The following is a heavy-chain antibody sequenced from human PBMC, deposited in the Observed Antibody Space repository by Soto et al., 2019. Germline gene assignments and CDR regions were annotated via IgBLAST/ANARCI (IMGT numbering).Heavy chain of an antibody. V-gene: IGHV5-51*01. CDR1: GYSFTSYW. D-gene: IGHD6-13*01. CDR2: IYPGDSDT. Sequence: GESLKISCKGSGYSFTSYWIGWVRQMPGKGLEWMGIIYPGDSDTRYSPSFQGQVTISADKSISTAYLQWSSLKASDTAMYYCARLSYSSSWRYYYYYYGMDVWGQGTTVTVSS. J-gene: IGHJ6*02. CDR3: ARLSYSSSWRYYYYYYGMDV.